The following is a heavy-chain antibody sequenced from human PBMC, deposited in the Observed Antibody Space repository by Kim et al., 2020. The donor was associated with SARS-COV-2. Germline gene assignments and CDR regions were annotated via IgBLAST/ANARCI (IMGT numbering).Heavy chain of an antibody. Sequence: RFTISRDDSKNTLYLQMNSLKTEDTAVYYCTTDLASLELWFGEYYYGMDVWGQGTTVTVSS. V-gene: IGHV3-15*01. D-gene: IGHD3-10*01. CDR3: TTDLASLELWFGEYYYGMDV. J-gene: IGHJ6*02.